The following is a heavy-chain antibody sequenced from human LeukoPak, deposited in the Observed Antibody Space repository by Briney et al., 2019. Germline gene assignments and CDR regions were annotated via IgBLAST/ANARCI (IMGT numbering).Heavy chain of an antibody. CDR3: AREWDIVVVPAAPYGMDV. CDR1: GFTFSSYW. CDR2: INSDGSST. D-gene: IGHD2-2*01. V-gene: IGHV3-74*01. J-gene: IGHJ6*02. Sequence: GGSLRLSCAASGFTFSSYWIHWVRQAPGKGLVWVLRINSDGSSTNYADSVKGRFTISRDNSKNTLYLQMNSLRAEDTAVYYCAREWDIVVVPAAPYGMDVWGQGTTVTVSS.